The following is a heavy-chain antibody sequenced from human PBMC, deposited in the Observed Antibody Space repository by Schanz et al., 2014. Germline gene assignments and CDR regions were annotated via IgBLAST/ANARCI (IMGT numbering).Heavy chain of an antibody. V-gene: IGHV3-30*04. Sequence: QVHLVESGGGVVQPGRSLRLSCAASGFTFSSYPMHWVRQAPGKGLEWVALISYDGINKYYADSVKGRFTISRDNSKNTLYLQMNSLRVEDTAVYYCAKEWSPSFWGQGTLVTVSS. CDR2: ISYDGINK. J-gene: IGHJ4*02. D-gene: IGHD1-26*01. CDR1: GFTFSSYP. CDR3: AKEWSPSF.